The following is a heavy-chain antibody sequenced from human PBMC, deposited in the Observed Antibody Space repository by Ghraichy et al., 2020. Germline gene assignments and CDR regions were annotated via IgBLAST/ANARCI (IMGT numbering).Heavy chain of an antibody. CDR3: TKWGAQSGSYRFVDY. V-gene: IGHV3-23*01. CDR2: VNGNADRT. CDR1: GFTFSNSA. Sequence: LTCAASGFTFSNSAMDWVRQAPGKGLEWVSAVNGNADRTYYADSVKGRFTISRDNSKNTLYLQMYSLRVEDTALYYCTKWGAQSGSYRFVDYWGQGTLVTVSS. J-gene: IGHJ4*02. D-gene: IGHD1-26*01.